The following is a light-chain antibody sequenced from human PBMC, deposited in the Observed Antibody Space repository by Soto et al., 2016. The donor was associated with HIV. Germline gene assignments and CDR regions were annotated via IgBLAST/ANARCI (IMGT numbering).Light chain of an antibody. CDR2: DAS. J-gene: IGKJ4*01. CDR3: QHFDNLPLA. V-gene: IGKV1-33*01. CDR1: LDITNR. Sequence: IQMTQSPSSLSASVGDRVTITCQANLDITNRVNWYQQKPGKPPKLLIHDASNLETGIPSRFSGGGSGTHFTFTISSLQPEDIGTYYCQHFDNLPLAFGGGPRW.